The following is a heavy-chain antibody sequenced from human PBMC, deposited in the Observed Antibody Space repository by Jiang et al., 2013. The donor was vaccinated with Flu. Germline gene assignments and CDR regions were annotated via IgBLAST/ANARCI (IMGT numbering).Heavy chain of an antibody. Sequence: VISYDGSNKYYADSVKGRFTISRDNSKNTLYLQMNSLRAEDTAVYYCARGYYDSSGYYSYWGQGTLVTVSS. CDR2: ISYDGSNK. CDR3: ARGYYDSSGYYSY. V-gene: IGHV3-30*01. D-gene: IGHD3-22*01. J-gene: IGHJ4*02.